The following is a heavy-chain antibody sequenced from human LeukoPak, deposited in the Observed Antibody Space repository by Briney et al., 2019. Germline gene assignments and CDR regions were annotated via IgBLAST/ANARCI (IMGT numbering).Heavy chain of an antibody. Sequence: SETLSLTCAVSGGSISSSNWWSWVRQPPGKGLEWIGEIYHSGSTNYNPSLKSRVTISVDTSKNQFSLRLSSVTAADTAVYYCALGYCGGGSCYAREYFQHWGQGTLVTVSS. J-gene: IGHJ1*01. CDR3: ALGYCGGGSCYAREYFQH. CDR2: IYHSGST. CDR1: GGSISSSNW. V-gene: IGHV4-4*02. D-gene: IGHD2-15*01.